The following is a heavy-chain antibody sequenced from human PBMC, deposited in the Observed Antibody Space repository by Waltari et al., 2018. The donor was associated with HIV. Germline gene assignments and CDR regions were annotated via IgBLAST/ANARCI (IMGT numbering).Heavy chain of an antibody. CDR3: ARFLRPGRGRWFDP. CDR1: GYTSINYW. J-gene: IGHJ5*02. V-gene: IGHV5-51*01. Sequence: VQLVQSGAEEKKPGEAPKIDVKASGYTSINYWIGWVRQSHGKGLEWMTIISPVTCDISDTPASKRRVTTSAAESGTTPDLQWSSLKASDTVMYYCARFLRPGRGRWFDPLGQGTLVSVSS. CDR2: ISPVTCDI. D-gene: IGHD2-15*01.